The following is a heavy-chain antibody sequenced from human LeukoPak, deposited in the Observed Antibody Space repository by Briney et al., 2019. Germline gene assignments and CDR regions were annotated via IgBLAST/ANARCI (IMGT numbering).Heavy chain of an antibody. D-gene: IGHD3-10*01. V-gene: IGHV1-46*01. CDR1: GYTFRSYY. J-gene: IGHJ4*02. CDR3: ARVAPYNISRVVFDY. CDR2: INPSVGTT. Sequence: ASVKVSCKASGYTFRSYYMHWVRQAPGQGLEWMGIINPSVGTTSYAQKFQGRVTMTRDTSTSTVYMELSSLRSEDTAVYYCARVAPYNISRVVFDYWGQGTLVIVSS.